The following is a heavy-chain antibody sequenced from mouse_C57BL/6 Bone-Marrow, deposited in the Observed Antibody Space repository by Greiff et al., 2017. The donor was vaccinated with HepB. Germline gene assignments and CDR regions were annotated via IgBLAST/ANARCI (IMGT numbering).Heavy chain of an antibody. CDR1: GYTFTSYW. J-gene: IGHJ2*01. V-gene: IGHV1-64*01. CDR2: IHPNSGST. D-gene: IGHD1-3*01. CDR3: ARSYMKRAPDY. Sequence: QVQLQQPGAELVKPGASVKLSCKASGYTFTSYWMHWVKQRPGQGLEWIGMIHPNSGSTNYNEKFKSKATLTVDKSSSTAYMQLSSLTSVDSAVYYCARSYMKRAPDYWGQGTTLTVSS.